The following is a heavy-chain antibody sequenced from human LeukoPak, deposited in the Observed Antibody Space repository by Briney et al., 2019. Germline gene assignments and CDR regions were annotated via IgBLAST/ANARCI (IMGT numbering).Heavy chain of an antibody. V-gene: IGHV3-23*01. CDR1: GFTFSTYA. D-gene: IGHD3-10*02. CDR2: ISGSGGTT. CDR3: AKGYVTRNYFDY. J-gene: IGHJ4*02. Sequence: GGSLRLSCAASGFTFSTYAMSWVRQAPGKGLEWVSAISGSGGTTYYADSVKGRFTISRDNSKNTLYLQMSSLRAEDTAVYYCAKGYVTRNYFDYWGQGTLVTVSS.